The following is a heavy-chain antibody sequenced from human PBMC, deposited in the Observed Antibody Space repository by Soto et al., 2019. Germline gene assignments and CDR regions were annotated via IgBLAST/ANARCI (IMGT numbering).Heavy chain of an antibody. CDR2: IYYSGST. CDR3: ASNLYSNSPWWFDP. V-gene: IGHV4-39*01. Sequence: ETLSLTCTVSGGSISSSSYYWGWIRQPPGKGLEWIGSIYYSGSTYYNPSLKSRVTISVDTSKNQFSLKLSSVTAADTAVYYCASNLYSNSPWWFDPWGQGTMVTVSS. D-gene: IGHD4-4*01. CDR1: GGSISSSSYY. J-gene: IGHJ5*02.